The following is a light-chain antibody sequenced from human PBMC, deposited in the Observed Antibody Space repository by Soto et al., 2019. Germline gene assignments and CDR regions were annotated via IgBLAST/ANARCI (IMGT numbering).Light chain of an antibody. Sequence: EIVLTQSPGTLSLSPGERATLSCRASQSVSSSYLAWYQQKPGQAPRLLIYGASSRATGIADRFSGSGSGTDFTLIISRREPEDFAVYYCQQYGSSPRTFGQGTKVEIK. V-gene: IGKV3-20*01. CDR2: GAS. CDR1: QSVSSSY. J-gene: IGKJ1*01. CDR3: QQYGSSPRT.